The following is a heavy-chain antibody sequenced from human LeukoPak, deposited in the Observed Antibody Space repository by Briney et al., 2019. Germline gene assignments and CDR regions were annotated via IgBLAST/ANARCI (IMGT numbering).Heavy chain of an antibody. V-gene: IGHV3-30*18. CDR2: ISYAGSNK. CDR1: GFTFSSYG. D-gene: IGHD6-13*01. J-gene: IGHJ4*02. CDR3: AEPHRGEAAAGYFDY. Sequence: PGGSLRLSCAASGFTFSSYGMHWVRQAPGKGLEWVAVISYAGSNKYYADSVKGRFTISRDNSKNTLYLQMNSLRAEDTAVYYCAEPHRGEAAAGYFDYWGQGTLVTVSS.